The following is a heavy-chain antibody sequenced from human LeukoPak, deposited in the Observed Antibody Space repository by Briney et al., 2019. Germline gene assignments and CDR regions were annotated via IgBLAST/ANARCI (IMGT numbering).Heavy chain of an antibody. CDR3: ARDRNYRWRYIDY. V-gene: IGHV4-38-2*02. Sequence: SETLSLTCAVSGYSISSGYYWGWIRQPPGKGLEWIGSIYHSGSTYYNPSLKSRVTISVDTSKNQFSLKLSSVTAADTAVYYCARDRNYRWRYIDYWGQGTLVTVSS. J-gene: IGHJ4*02. CDR2: IYHSGST. CDR1: GYSISSGYY. D-gene: IGHD5-24*01.